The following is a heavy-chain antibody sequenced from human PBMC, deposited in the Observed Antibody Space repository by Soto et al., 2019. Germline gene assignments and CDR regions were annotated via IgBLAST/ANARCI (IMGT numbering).Heavy chain of an antibody. CDR1: GFSLHSAGEA. CDR3: ARGASQTRSSVRLFES. D-gene: IGHD2-2*01. CDR2: VFWDGDK. Sequence: QITLKESGPTLVKPTQTLTLTCTFSGFSLHSAGEAVSWIRQTPGGALEWLARVFWDGDKRYRPSLASRLTLTTDTSENRVVLTMTNMNPVDAATYYCARGASQTRSSVRLFESWGPGVLVAVSS. V-gene: IGHV2-5*02. J-gene: IGHJ4*02.